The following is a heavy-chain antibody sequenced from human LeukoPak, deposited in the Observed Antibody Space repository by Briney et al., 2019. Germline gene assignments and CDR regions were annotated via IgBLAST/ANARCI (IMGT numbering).Heavy chain of an antibody. V-gene: IGHV4-59*01. Sequence: SETLSLTCTVSGGSISSYYWSWLRQPPGKGLEWIGYIYYSGSTNYNPSLKSRVTISVDTSKNQFSLKLSPVTDADTAVYYCARAEYQLYYYYMDVWGKGTTVTVSS. CDR3: ARAEYQLYYYYMDV. D-gene: IGHD2-2*01. J-gene: IGHJ6*03. CDR2: IYYSGST. CDR1: GGSISSYY.